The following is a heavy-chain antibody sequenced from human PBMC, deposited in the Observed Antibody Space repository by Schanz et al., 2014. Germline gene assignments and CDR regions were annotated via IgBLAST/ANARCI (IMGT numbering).Heavy chain of an antibody. J-gene: IGHJ4*02. D-gene: IGHD6-13*01. CDR2: INPSGGST. Sequence: QLMQSGSEVRKPGASVKVSCKASGYIFGSHGMTWVRQAPGQGPELMGIINPSGGSTSYAQKFQGRVTMTRDTSTSTVYMELSSLRSEDTAVYYCARDGEAAAGCDYWGQGTLVTVSS. CDR1: GYIFGSHG. V-gene: IGHV1-46*03. CDR3: ARDGEAAAGCDY.